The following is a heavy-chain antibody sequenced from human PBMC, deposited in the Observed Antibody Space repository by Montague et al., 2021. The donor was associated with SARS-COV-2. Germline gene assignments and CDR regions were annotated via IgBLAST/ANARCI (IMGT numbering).Heavy chain of an antibody. CDR1: GGSISGHY. J-gene: IGHJ2*01. Sequence: SETLSLTCSVSGGSISGHYWSWIRQPPGKGLEWIGNFYHSGDTKYNPSLKSRATISVDTSKNHFALRLSSVTAADTAVYYCAREFRIELWQTNWYSDLWGRGTLVTVSS. CDR2: FYHSGDT. V-gene: IGHV4-59*11. D-gene: IGHD3-16*01. CDR3: AREFRIELWQTNWYSDL.